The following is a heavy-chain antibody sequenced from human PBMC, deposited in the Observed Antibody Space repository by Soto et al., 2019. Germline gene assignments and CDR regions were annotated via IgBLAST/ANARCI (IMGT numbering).Heavy chain of an antibody. D-gene: IGHD3-16*01. Sequence: EVQLVQSGAEVKKSGESLKISCQGSGYAFFGHWIGWVRQMSGKGLEWMGIIYPDDSQIRYSPSFQGQVTLSADKSINTAYLQWSSLKASDSGMYYCARFGGPALSHSWFDAWGQGTLVTVSS. CDR3: ARFGGPALSHSWFDA. CDR2: IYPDDSQI. J-gene: IGHJ5*02. V-gene: IGHV5-51*03. CDR1: GYAFFGHW.